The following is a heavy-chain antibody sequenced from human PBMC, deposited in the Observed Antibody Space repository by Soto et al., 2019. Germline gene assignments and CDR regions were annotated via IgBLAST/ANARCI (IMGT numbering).Heavy chain of an antibody. Sequence: ETLSLTCAVSGGSISSSNWWSWVRQPPGKGLEWVSAISGSGGSTYYADSVKGRFTISRDNSKNTLYLQMNSLRAEDTAVYYCAKDQNVDGLSDYWGKGNLVTVSA. V-gene: IGHV3-23*01. J-gene: IGHJ4*02. CDR1: GGSISSSN. CDR3: AKDQNVDGLSDY. CDR2: ISGSGGST.